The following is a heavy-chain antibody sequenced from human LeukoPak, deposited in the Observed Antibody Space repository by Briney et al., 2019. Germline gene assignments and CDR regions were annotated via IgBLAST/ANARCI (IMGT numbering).Heavy chain of an antibody. CDR1: GGTFSSYA. CDR3: ARATTYSNYYYYYMDV. V-gene: IGHV1-69*13. D-gene: IGHD4-11*01. J-gene: IGHJ6*03. Sequence: ASVKVSCEASGGTFSSYAISWVRQAPGQGPEWMGGIIPIFGTVNYAQKFQGRVTITADESTSTAYMELSSLRSEDTAVYYCARATTYSNYYYYYMDVWGKGTTVTVSS. CDR2: IIPIFGTV.